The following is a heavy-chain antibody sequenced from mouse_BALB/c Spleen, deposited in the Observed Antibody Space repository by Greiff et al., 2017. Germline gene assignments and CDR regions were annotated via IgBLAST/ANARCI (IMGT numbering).Heavy chain of an antibody. D-gene: IGHD4-1*01. Sequence: QVQLKESGPGLVAPSQNLSITCTVSGFSLTSYGVHWVRQPPGKGLEWLGVICAGGGTNYNSALMSRLSISKDNSTSQVFLKMNSLQTADTAMYYCARGIDLGRTWFAYGGEGTLVTV. CDR2: ICAGGGT. V-gene: IGHV2-9*02. CDR1: GFSLTSYG. J-gene: IGHJ3*01. CDR3: ARGIDLGRTWFAY.